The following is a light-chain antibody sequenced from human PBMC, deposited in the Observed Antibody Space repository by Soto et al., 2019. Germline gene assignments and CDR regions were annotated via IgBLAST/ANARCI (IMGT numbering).Light chain of an antibody. Sequence: QSVLTQPASVSGSPGQSITLSCTGTRKDVGGYNYVSWYQQHPGKAPKLMIYDVINRPSGGSNRFSGSKSGNTASLTISGLQAEDEADYYCSSYTSSSTPFVFGTGTKVTVL. CDR3: SSYTSSSTPFV. V-gene: IGLV2-14*01. CDR1: RKDVGGYNY. J-gene: IGLJ1*01. CDR2: DVI.